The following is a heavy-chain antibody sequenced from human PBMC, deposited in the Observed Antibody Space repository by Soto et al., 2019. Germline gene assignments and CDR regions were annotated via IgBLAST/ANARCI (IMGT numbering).Heavy chain of an antibody. J-gene: IGHJ4*02. CDR3: ERDLGTGTDY. V-gene: IGHV4-4*02. D-gene: IGHD1-1*01. CDR1: GDSITSSNW. Sequence: QVQLQESGPGLVKPSGTLSLTCAVSGDSITSSNWWSWVRQAPGKGLEWIGEIYHSGATTYNPSLKRLSPRSVDPSNNHSSLKLTSVTAADTAVDLCERDLGTGTDYCGRGTLVTVAS. CDR2: IYHSGAT.